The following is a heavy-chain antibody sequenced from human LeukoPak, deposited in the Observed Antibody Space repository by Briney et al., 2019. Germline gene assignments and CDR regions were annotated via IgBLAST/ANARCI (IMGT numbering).Heavy chain of an antibody. CDR1: GGSISSYY. Sequence: PSETLSLTCTVSGGSISSYYWSWIRQPPGKGLEWIGYIYYSGSTNYNPSLKSRVTISVDTSKNQFSLKLSSVTAADTAVYYRARRDAAAGYYYGMDVWGQGTTVTVSS. J-gene: IGHJ6*02. CDR2: IYYSGST. V-gene: IGHV4-59*08. D-gene: IGHD6-13*01. CDR3: ARRDAAAGYYYGMDV.